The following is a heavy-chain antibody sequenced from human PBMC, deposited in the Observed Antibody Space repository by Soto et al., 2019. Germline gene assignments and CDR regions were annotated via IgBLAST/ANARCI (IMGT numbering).Heavy chain of an antibody. CDR2: MSHDGRNK. J-gene: IGHJ4*02. CDR3: ARDGRERQWLDFFDS. Sequence: QVQLVESGGGGVQPGTSLRLSCAASGFTFTSYAIHLVRQAPGEGREWVAVMSHDGRNKYYGESVKGRFTISRDNSKNTLYLQMNMLRPEDTAVYYCARDGRERQWLDFFDSWGQGTLVTVSS. D-gene: IGHD6-19*01. V-gene: IGHV3-30*14. CDR1: GFTFTSYA.